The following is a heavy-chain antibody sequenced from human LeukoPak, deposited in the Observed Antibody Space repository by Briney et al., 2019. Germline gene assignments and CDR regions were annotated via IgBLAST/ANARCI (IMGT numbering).Heavy chain of an antibody. CDR3: ARAPADGGEYYAMDV. V-gene: IGHV3-53*01. CDR1: GFTVSSNY. J-gene: IGHJ6*04. D-gene: IGHD5-24*01. Sequence: GGSLRPACAASGFTVSSNYVSWVRQAPGKGLEWVSVIYSGGSTYYADSVKGRFTISRDNSQNALYLQMNSLRAEDTAVYYCARAPADGGEYYAMDVWGKGTTVTVSS. CDR2: IYSGGST.